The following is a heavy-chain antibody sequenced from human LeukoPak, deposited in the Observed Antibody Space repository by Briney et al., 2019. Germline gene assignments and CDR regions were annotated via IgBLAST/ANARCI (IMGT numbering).Heavy chain of an antibody. CDR1: GLTFSKYG. Sequence: GGSLRLSCAASGLTFSKYGMHWVRQDPGKGLEWVSYISSSSSTIYYADSVKGRFTISRDNAKNSLYLQMNSLRAEDTAVYYCARDYGSYSMEGAYWGQGTLVTVSS. CDR2: ISSSSSTI. V-gene: IGHV3-48*04. J-gene: IGHJ4*02. D-gene: IGHD1-26*01. CDR3: ARDYGSYSMEGAY.